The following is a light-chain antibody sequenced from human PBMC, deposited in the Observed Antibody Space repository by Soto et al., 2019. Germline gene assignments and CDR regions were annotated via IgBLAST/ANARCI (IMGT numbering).Light chain of an antibody. CDR2: GNS. Sequence: QSVLTQPPSVSGAPGPRVTICCTGSSSNIGAGYDVHWYQQLPGTAPKFLIYGNSNRPSGVPDRFSGSKSGTSASLAITGLQAEDEADYYCQSYDSSLSGWVFGGGTKLTVL. CDR1: SSNIGAGYD. CDR3: QSYDSSLSGWV. J-gene: IGLJ3*02. V-gene: IGLV1-40*01.